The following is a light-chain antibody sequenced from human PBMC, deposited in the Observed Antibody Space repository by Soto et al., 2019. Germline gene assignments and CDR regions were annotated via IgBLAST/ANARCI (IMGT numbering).Light chain of an antibody. CDR3: QQYNNWPPFT. V-gene: IGKV3-15*01. Sequence: EVVMTQSPATLSVSPGERATLSCRASRNVDTNVAWYQQKPGQPPRLLISGASTRATDIPDRFSGSGSATEFTLTISSLQSEDFAVYYCQQYNNWPPFTFGGGTKVEIK. CDR1: RNVDTN. J-gene: IGKJ4*01. CDR2: GAS.